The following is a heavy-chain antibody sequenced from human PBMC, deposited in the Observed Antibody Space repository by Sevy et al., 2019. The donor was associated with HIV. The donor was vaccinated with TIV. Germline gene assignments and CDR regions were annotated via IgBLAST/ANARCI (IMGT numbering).Heavy chain of an antibody. CDR3: AKGYCDGGSCPRDYYYYGMDV. Sequence: GGSLRLSCVASGFTFSTYAMNWVRQAPGKGLEWVSSISRSGRSTYSADSVEGRFTISRDNFKYTLYLQLSSLRVDDTAVYYCAKGYCDGGSCPRDYYYYGMDVWGQGTTVTVSS. V-gene: IGHV3-23*01. J-gene: IGHJ6*02. D-gene: IGHD2-15*01. CDR1: GFTFSTYA. CDR2: ISRSGRST.